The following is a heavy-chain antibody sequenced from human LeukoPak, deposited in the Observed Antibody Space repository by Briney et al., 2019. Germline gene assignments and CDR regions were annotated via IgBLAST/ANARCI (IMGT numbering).Heavy chain of an antibody. CDR2: INHSGST. V-gene: IGHV4-34*01. Sequence: PSETLSLTCAFYGGSFSGYYWSWIRQPPGKGLEWIGEINHSGSTNYNPSLKSRVTISVDTSKNQFSLKLSSVTAADTAVYYCARDTGDYYGSGSYGRDYWGQGTLVTVSS. CDR3: ARDTGDYYGSGSYGRDY. J-gene: IGHJ4*02. D-gene: IGHD3-10*01. CDR1: GGSFSGYY.